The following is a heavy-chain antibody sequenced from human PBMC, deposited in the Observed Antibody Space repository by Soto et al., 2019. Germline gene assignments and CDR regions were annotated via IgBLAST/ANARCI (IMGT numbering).Heavy chain of an antibody. CDR1: VYSFAGYW. V-gene: IGHV5-51*01. Sequence: GESLKISCQGSVYSFAGYWIGWVRQMPGKGLDWMGVIYPGDSDTRYSPSFHGQVTISADKSISTAYLQWSSLKASDTAMYFCARLPGVRGVFDGFNVWGQGTMVTVSS. CDR2: IYPGDSDT. D-gene: IGHD3-10*01. CDR3: ARLPGVRGVFDGFNV. J-gene: IGHJ3*01.